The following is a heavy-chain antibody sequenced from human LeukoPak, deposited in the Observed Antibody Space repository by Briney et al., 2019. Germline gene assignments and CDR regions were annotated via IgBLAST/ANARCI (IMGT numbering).Heavy chain of an antibody. CDR1: GFTFSSYW. V-gene: IGHV3-7*03. Sequence: SGGSLRLSCAASGFTFSSYWMSWVRQAPGKGLEWVANIKQDGSEKYYVDSVKGRFTISRDNAKNSLYLQMNSLRAEDTAVYYCASGGTAAAGIFSGDYWGQGTLVTVSS. J-gene: IGHJ4*02. D-gene: IGHD6-13*01. CDR2: IKQDGSEK. CDR3: ASGGTAAAGIFSGDY.